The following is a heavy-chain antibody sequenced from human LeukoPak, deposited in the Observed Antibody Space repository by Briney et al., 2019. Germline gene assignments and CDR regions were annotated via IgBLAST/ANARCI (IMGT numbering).Heavy chain of an antibody. CDR1: GFTFSTYG. Sequence: GGSLRLSCVVFGFTFSTYGMHWVRQAPGKGLEWLTFIRHDGTEKYYADFVKGRFTISRDNSRNTLYLQVNSLGPEDTAVYYCARLMVGQAGVGATHFDYWGQGTLVSVSS. CDR2: IRHDGTEK. J-gene: IGHJ4*02. D-gene: IGHD1-26*01. CDR3: ARLMVGQAGVGATHFDY. V-gene: IGHV3-30*02.